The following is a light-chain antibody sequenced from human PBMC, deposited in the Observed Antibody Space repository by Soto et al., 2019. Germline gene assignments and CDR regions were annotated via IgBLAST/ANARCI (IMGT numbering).Light chain of an antibody. V-gene: IGKV3-15*01. Sequence: EIVMTQSPATLSVSPGERVTLSCRASRSVTNNLAWYQQKPGQAPRLLIYVASTRAPGIPARFSGSGSGTEFTLTISSLQSEDFAVYYCQQYNNWPITFGRGTRLDIK. CDR2: VAS. CDR1: RSVTNN. CDR3: QQYNNWPIT. J-gene: IGKJ5*01.